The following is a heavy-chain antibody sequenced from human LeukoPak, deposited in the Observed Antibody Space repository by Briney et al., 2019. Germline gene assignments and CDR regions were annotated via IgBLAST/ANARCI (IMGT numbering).Heavy chain of an antibody. CDR3: ARGYCSSTSCYYGVAFDI. Sequence: PSDPLSLTCTVSGGSISSGGYYWRWIRQHPAKGLEWIGDICYSGSTYYNPYLKSRVAISVDTSKNQFSLKLSSVTAADTAVYYCARGYCSSTSCYYGVAFDIWGQGTMVTVSS. CDR1: GGSISSGGYY. CDR2: ICYSGST. D-gene: IGHD2-2*01. J-gene: IGHJ3*02. V-gene: IGHV4-31*03.